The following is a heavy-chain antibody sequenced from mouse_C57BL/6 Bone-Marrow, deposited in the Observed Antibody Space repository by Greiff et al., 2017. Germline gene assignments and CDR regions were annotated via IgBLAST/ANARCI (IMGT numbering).Heavy chain of an antibody. D-gene: IGHD1-1*01. CDR1: GFTFSDYY. V-gene: IGHV5-12*01. CDR2: ISNGGGST. J-gene: IGHJ4*01. Sequence: VKLVESGGGLVQPGGSLKLSCAASGFTFSDYYMYWVRQTPEKRLEWVAYISNGGGSTYYPDTVKGRFTISRDNAKNTLYLQMSRLKSEDTAMYYCARHGRGAMDYWGQGTSVTVSS. CDR3: ARHGRGAMDY.